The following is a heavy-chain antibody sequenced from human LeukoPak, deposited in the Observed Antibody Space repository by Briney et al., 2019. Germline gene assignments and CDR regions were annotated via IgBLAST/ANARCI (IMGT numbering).Heavy chain of an antibody. CDR3: ARGSYDGSGYYSGAGARADY. CDR2: ISSSSVTI. D-gene: IGHD3-22*01. V-gene: IGHV3-48*01. Sequence: PGGSLRLSCAASGFTFSTYSMNWVRQAPGKGLEWLSYISSSSVTIYYAGSVKGRFTISRDNAKNSLYLQMDSLRAEDTALYYCARGSYDGSGYYSGAGARADYWGQGTLVTVPS. J-gene: IGHJ4*02. CDR1: GFTFSTYS.